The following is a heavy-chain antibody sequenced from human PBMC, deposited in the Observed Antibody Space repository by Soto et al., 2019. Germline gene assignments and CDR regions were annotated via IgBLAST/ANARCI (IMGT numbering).Heavy chain of an antibody. CDR3: ARWGDNKVFDY. J-gene: IGHJ4*02. CDR1: GFTFSSHG. D-gene: IGHD3-10*01. CDR2: IWYDGTNK. Sequence: QVQLVESGGGVVHPGRSLRLSCGASGFTFSSHGMHWVRQAPGKGLEWVAVIWYDGTNKYYADSVKGRFTISRDNSRNTVSLQMNSLRVEDTAVYYCARWGDNKVFDYWGQGTLVSVSS. V-gene: IGHV3-33*01.